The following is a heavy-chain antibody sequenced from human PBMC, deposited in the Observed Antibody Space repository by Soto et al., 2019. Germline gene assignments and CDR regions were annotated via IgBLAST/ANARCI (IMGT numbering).Heavy chain of an antibody. CDR1: GGYISTYY. CDR2: IDTSGST. J-gene: IGHJ4*02. Sequence: SDTLSLTCPVSGGYISTYYGNWIRPPAGKGLEWIGRIDTSGSTNYNPSLKSRVTMSVDTSENQFSLKLSSVTAADTAVYYCARGGHDFWSGPFDYWGQGSLVNVSS. V-gene: IGHV4-4*07. D-gene: IGHD3-3*01. CDR3: ARGGHDFWSGPFDY.